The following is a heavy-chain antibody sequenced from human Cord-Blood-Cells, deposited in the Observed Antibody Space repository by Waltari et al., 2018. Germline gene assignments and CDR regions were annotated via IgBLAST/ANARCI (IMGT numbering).Heavy chain of an antibody. J-gene: IGHJ4*02. CDR3: AKDTSFTFGGVTRPPFDY. CDR2: ISGSGGST. D-gene: IGHD3-16*01. CDR1: GFTFSSYA. Sequence: EVQLVESGGGLVQPGGSLRLSCAASGFTFSSYAMSWVRQAPGKGLEWVSAISGSGGSTYYAESVKGRFTISRDNAKNTLYLQMNSLRAEDTAVYYCAKDTSFTFGGVTRPPFDYWGQGTLVTVSS. V-gene: IGHV3-23*04.